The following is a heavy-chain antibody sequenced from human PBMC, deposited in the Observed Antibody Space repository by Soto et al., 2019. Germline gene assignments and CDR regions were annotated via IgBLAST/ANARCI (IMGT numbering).Heavy chain of an antibody. D-gene: IGHD6-13*01. CDR1: GFTFTSYS. CDR3: ARVRYIADIATSADY. J-gene: IGHJ4*02. V-gene: IGHV3-21*06. Sequence: GGSLRLSCAASGFTFTSYSMTWVRQAPGKGLEWVSSISSRSSYIYYADSVKGRFTISRDNAKNSLFLQMNSLRDEDTALYYCARVRYIADIATSADYWGQGTLVTVSS. CDR2: ISSRSSYI.